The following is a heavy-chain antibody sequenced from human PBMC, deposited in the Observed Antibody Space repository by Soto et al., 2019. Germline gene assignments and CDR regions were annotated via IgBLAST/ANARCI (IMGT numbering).Heavy chain of an antibody. V-gene: IGHV4-61*01. CDR1: GGSVSSGSYY. CDR3: ARERWSSGLDFDY. CDR2: IYYSGST. Sequence: SETLSLTCTVSGGSVSSGSYYWSWIRQPPGKGLEWIGYIYYSGSTNYNPSLKSRVTISVDTSKNQFSLKLSSVTAADTAVYYCARERWSSGLDFDYWGQGTLVTVSS. D-gene: IGHD6-19*01. J-gene: IGHJ4*02.